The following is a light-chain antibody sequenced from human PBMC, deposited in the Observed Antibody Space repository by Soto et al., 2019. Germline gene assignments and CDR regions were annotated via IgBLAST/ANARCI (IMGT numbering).Light chain of an antibody. Sequence: EIVMTQSPVTLSVSPGERATLSCRSSQSVSSNLAWYQQKPGQAPRLLIYGASTRATGIPARFSGSGSGTEFTLTISSLQSEDFAVYYCQQSNSWPPFLTFGGGTKVEIK. CDR2: GAS. J-gene: IGKJ4*01. V-gene: IGKV3-15*01. CDR1: QSVSSN. CDR3: QQSNSWPPFLT.